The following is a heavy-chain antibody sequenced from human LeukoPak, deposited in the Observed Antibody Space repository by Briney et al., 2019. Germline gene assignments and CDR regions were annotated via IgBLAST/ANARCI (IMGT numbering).Heavy chain of an antibody. CDR2: TSSSSSTI. D-gene: IGHD3-10*01. Sequence: GGSLRLSCAASVFTFSSYNMNWVRQAPGKGLEWVSFTSSSSSTIYYADSVKGRFTISRDNAKKSLYLQMNSLRDEDTAVYYCASSGDYWGQGTLVTVSS. J-gene: IGHJ4*02. V-gene: IGHV3-48*02. CDR3: ASSGDY. CDR1: VFTFSSYN.